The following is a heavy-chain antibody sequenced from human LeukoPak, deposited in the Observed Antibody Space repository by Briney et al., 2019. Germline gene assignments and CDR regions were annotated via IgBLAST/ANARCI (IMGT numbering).Heavy chain of an antibody. V-gene: IGHV1-46*01. CDR1: GYTFTSYY. CDR2: INPSGGST. D-gene: IGHD1-1*01. Sequence: ASVKVSCKASGYTFTSYYVHWVRQAPGQGLEWMGIINPSGGSTSYAQKFQGRVTMTRDTSTSTVYMELSSLRSEDTAVYYCARDYAGELEGFDPWGQGTLVTVSS. J-gene: IGHJ5*02. CDR3: ARDYAGELEGFDP.